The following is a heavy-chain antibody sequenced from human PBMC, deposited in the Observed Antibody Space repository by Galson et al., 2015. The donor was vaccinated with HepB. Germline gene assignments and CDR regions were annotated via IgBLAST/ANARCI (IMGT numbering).Heavy chain of an antibody. D-gene: IGHD3-22*01. CDR1: GFTFNEYG. J-gene: IGHJ3*02. CDR2: MRKKAYGVTE. V-gene: IGHV3-49*03. Sequence: SLRLSCASAGFTFNEYGVSWFRQAPGKGLEWLGFMRKKAYGVTEEHAASVKGRFKISIDDSKTIAYLEMNSLKNEDTAVYFCSRESGYYDGSGYYLFLDAFDIWGQGTMVTVSS. CDR3: SRESGYYDGSGYYLFLDAFDI.